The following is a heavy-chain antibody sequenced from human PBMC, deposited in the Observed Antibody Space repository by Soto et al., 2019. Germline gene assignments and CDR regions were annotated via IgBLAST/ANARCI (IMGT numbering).Heavy chain of an antibody. Sequence: QVQLVQSGAEVKKPGSSVKVSCKASGGTFSSYTISWVRQAPGQGLEWMGRIIPILGIANYAQKFQGRVTITADKSTSTAYMELSSLRSEDTAVYYCARELRSDIVVVVAATGWFDPWGQGTLVTVSS. CDR2: IIPILGIA. CDR3: ARELRSDIVVVVAATGWFDP. CDR1: GGTFSSYT. V-gene: IGHV1-69*08. J-gene: IGHJ5*02. D-gene: IGHD2-15*01.